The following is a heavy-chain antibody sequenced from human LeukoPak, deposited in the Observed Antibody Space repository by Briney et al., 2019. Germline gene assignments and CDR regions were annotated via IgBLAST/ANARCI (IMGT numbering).Heavy chain of an antibody. J-gene: IGHJ4*02. D-gene: IGHD1-26*01. CDR2: IIGGGGTT. Sequence: PGGSLRLSCAASGXTFSSYAMSWVRRAPGKGLEWVSAIIGGGGTTYYADSVKGRFTISRDNSMNTLYLQMNSLRADDTAVYYCAKDPDSRSQGYFDYWGQGTLVTVSS. V-gene: IGHV3-23*01. CDR3: AKDPDSRSQGYFDY. CDR1: GXTFSSYA.